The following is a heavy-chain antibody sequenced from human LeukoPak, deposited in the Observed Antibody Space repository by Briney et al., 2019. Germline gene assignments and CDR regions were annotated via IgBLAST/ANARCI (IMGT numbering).Heavy chain of an antibody. J-gene: IGHJ5*02. Sequence: GGSLRLSCAASGFTFDDYAMHWVRQAPGKGLEWVSGISWNSGSIGYADSVKGRFTISRDNAQNSLYLQMNSVRDEDTALYYCAKGVYSYGTEPWFDLWGQGTLVSVS. CDR2: ISWNSGSI. V-gene: IGHV3-9*01. CDR3: AKGVYSYGTEPWFDL. CDR1: GFTFDDYA. D-gene: IGHD5-18*01.